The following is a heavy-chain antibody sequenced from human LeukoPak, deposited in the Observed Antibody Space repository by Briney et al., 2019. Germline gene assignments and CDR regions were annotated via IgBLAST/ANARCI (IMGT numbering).Heavy chain of an antibody. CDR3: AQGGDYSSSSVFDY. J-gene: IGHJ4*02. Sequence: SQTLSLTCTVSGGSISSGDYYWSWIRQPPGKGLEWIVYIYYSGSTYYNPSLKSRVTISVDTSKNQFSLKLSSVTAADTAVYYCAQGGDYSSSSVFDYWGQGTLVTVSS. CDR1: GGSISSGDYY. CDR2: IYYSGST. D-gene: IGHD6-6*01. V-gene: IGHV4-30-4*08.